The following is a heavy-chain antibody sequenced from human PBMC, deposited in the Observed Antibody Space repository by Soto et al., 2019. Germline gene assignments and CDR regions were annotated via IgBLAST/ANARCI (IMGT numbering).Heavy chain of an antibody. D-gene: IGHD3-22*01. CDR3: AGDLDSSGYYYQPTPYYYGMDV. V-gene: IGHV1-69*06. CDR2: IIPIFGTA. J-gene: IGHJ6*02. CDR1: GGTFSSYA. Sequence: GASVKVSCKASGGTFSSYAISWVRQAPGQGLEWMGGIIPIFGTANYAQKFQGRVTITADKSTSTAYMELSSLRSEDTAVYYCAGDLDSSGYYYQPTPYYYGMDVWGQGTTVTVSS.